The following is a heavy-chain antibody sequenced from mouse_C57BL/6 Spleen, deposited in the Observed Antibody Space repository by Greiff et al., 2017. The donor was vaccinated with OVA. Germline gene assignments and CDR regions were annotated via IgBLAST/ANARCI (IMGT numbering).Heavy chain of an antibody. CDR2: ISSGGSYT. CDR3: ARGVDGNWFAY. Sequence: EVQGVESGGDLVKPGGSLKLSCAASGFTFSSYGMSWVRQTPDKRLEWVATISSGGSYTYYPDSVKGRFTISRDNAKNTLYLQMSSLKSEDTAMYYCARGVDGNWFAYWGQGTLVTVSA. D-gene: IGHD2-1*01. J-gene: IGHJ3*01. V-gene: IGHV5-6*01. CDR1: GFTFSSYG.